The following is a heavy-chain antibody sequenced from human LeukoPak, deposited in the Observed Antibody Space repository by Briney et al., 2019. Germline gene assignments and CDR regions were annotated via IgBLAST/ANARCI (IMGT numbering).Heavy chain of an antibody. V-gene: IGHV3-7*01. CDR2: VSPDESEK. J-gene: IGHJ4*02. Sequence: GGSLRLSCVASGFTFSNYWMTWVRQAPGRGLEYLAKVSPDESEKYYVDSVRGRFTISRDNAKNSLYLLMNSLRGEDTALYYCVRDPGYRSLDSWGQGTLVTVSS. D-gene: IGHD5-18*01. CDR1: GFTFSNYW. CDR3: VRDPGYRSLDS.